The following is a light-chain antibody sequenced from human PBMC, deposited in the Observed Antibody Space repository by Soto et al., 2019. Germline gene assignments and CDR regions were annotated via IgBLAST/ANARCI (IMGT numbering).Light chain of an antibody. J-gene: IGKJ1*01. CDR3: QQSYSSPWT. V-gene: IGKV1-39*01. Sequence: DIQVTQSPSSLSASVGDRVTITCRASQSILNYLNWYQQKPGKAPKLLIYAASSLQSGVPSRFSGGGAGTDFTLTISSLQPEDFATYYCQQSYSSPWTFGLGTKVDIK. CDR1: QSILNY. CDR2: AAS.